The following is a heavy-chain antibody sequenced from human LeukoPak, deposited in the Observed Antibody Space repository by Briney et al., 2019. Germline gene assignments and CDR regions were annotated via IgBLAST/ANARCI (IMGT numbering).Heavy chain of an antibody. Sequence: GGPLRLSCTASGFSSAAHAMSWLRQAPGKGLEWVGFIRTNGYGGTTEYAASVKGRFTISRDDSYSITYLHMDSLTTEDTAVYYCSRNSGTLPGYAFDVWGQGTVVTVSS. CDR3: SRNSGTLPGYAFDV. V-gene: IGHV3-49*03. D-gene: IGHD5-12*01. J-gene: IGHJ3*01. CDR1: GFSSAAHA. CDR2: IRTNGYGGTT.